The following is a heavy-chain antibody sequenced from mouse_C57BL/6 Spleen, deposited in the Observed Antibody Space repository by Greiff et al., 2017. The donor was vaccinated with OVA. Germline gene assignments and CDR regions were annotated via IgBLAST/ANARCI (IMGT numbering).Heavy chain of an antibody. J-gene: IGHJ1*03. CDR2: IDPSASST. D-gene: IGHD1-1*01. Sequence: QVQLQQPGAELVKPGASVKLSCKASGYTFTCYWMQWVNQRPGQGLAWIGEIDPSASSTTYNQKFKGKATLTVDTSSSTAYMQLSSRTSEDAAVYYCARRAILLWYFDVWGTGTTGTVSS. CDR1: GYTFTCYW. V-gene: IGHV1-50*01. CDR3: ARRAILLWYFDV.